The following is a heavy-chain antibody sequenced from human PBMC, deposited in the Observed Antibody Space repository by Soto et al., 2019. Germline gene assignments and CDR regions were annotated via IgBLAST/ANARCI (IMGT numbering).Heavy chain of an antibody. CDR3: ARGAYGGLFDY. V-gene: IGHV1-18*01. D-gene: IGHD4-17*01. CDR2: ISAYNGNT. CDR1: GYTFTSYG. Sequence: ASVKVSCKASGYTFTSYGISWVRQAPGQGLEWMGWISAYNGNTNYAQKLQGRVTMTTDTSTSTVYMELRSLRSEDTAVYYCARGAYGGLFDYWGQGTLVTVSS. J-gene: IGHJ4*02.